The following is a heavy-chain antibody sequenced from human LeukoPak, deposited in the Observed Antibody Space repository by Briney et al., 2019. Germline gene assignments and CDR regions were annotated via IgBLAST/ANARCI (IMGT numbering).Heavy chain of an antibody. CDR1: GYTFSSYD. CDR2: VNPSGGST. CDR3: AESADSYGILGGRGNYDRGCYLTVNYYCALHL. Sequence: GASVRVSCNASGYTFSSYDMHWVRQAPGQGLEWMGIVNPSGGSTSYAQKFQGRVTMTRDASTSTVYMELSSLRSEDTAVYYCAESADSYGILGGRGNYDRGCYLTVNYYCALHLWRRGTTVTVSS. V-gene: IGHV1-46*01. J-gene: IGHJ6*02. D-gene: IGHD3-22*01.